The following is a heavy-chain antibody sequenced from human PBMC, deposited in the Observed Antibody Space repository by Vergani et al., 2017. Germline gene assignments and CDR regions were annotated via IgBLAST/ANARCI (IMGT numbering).Heavy chain of an antibody. D-gene: IGHD2-2*01. J-gene: IGHJ3*02. CDR2: INPSGGST. CDR1: GYTFTTYF. V-gene: IGHV1-46*03. CDR3: ARELGYCSSTSCAVGAFDI. Sequence: QVQLVQSGAEMKKPGASVKVSCKASGYTFTTYFLHWVRQAPGQGLEWMGIINPSGGSTNYAQKFQGRVTMSRDTSTSTVYMELSSLRSEDTAVYYCARELGYCSSTSCAVGAFDIWGQGTMVIVSS.